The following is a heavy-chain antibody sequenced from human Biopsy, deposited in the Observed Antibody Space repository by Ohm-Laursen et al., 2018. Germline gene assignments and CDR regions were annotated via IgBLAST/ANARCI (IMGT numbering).Heavy chain of an antibody. Sequence: SSVTVSCQAPGGTFSNYGVNWVRQAPGQGLEWLGGNIPILGTGNYAQKFQDRVTVAADTSTSTTTMELRSLRSDDTAVYYCATKLTGYFHHWGQGTLVIVSS. CDR1: GGTFSNYG. CDR2: NIPILGTG. V-gene: IGHV1-69*06. D-gene: IGHD3-9*01. J-gene: IGHJ1*01. CDR3: ATKLTGYFHH.